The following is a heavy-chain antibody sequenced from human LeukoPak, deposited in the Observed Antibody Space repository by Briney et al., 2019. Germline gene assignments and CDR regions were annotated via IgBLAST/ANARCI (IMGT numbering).Heavy chain of an antibody. D-gene: IGHD2-2*01. V-gene: IGHV1-18*01. J-gene: IGHJ3*02. CDR1: GYTFTSYG. Sequence: GASVKVSCTASGYTFTSYGISWVRQAPGQGLEWMGWISAYNGNTNYAQKLQGRVTMTTDTSTSTAYMELRSLRSDDTAVYYCARGDCSSTSCLYDAFDIWGQGTMVTVSS. CDR3: ARGDCSSTSCLYDAFDI. CDR2: ISAYNGNT.